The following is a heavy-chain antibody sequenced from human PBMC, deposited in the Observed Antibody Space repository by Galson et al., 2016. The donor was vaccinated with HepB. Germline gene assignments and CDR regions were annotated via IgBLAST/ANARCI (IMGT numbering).Heavy chain of an antibody. CDR2: ITTTSRAR. CDR3: AKDQGGLRFYDYLTYTPLDY. Sequence: SLRLSCAASGFTFNNYNMNWVRQAPGKGLEWVAYITTTSRARFYADSVQGRFTISRDNAKNTLFLQMNSLRAEETAVYYCAKDQGGLRFYDYLTYTPLDYWGQGTLVTVSS. J-gene: IGHJ4*02. V-gene: IGHV3-48*01. D-gene: IGHD3-9*01. CDR1: GFTFNNYN.